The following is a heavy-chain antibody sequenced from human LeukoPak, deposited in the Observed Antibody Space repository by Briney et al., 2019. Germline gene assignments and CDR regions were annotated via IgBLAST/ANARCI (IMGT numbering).Heavy chain of an antibody. CDR2: INPNSGGT. J-gene: IGHJ4*02. Sequence: ASVKVSCKASGYTFTSYGISWVRQAPGQGLEWMGWINPNSGGTNYAQKFQGRVTMTRDTSISTAYMELSRLRSDDTAVYYCARADLRGSYHYWGQGTLVTVSS. D-gene: IGHD1-26*01. V-gene: IGHV1-2*02. CDR3: ARADLRGSYHY. CDR1: GYTFTSYG.